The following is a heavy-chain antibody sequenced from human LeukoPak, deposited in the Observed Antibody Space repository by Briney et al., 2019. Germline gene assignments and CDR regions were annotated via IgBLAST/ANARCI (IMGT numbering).Heavy chain of an antibody. D-gene: IGHD2-2*02. V-gene: IGHV3-74*01. CDR2: INSDGSST. CDR3: ARDPYCSSTSCYTGGAFDI. CDR1: GFTFSSYW. Sequence: GGSLRLSCAASGFTFSSYWMHWVRQAPGKGLVWVSRINSDGSSTSYADSVKGRFPISRDNAKNTLSLQMNSLRAEDTAVYYCARDPYCSSTSCYTGGAFDIWGQGTMVTVSS. J-gene: IGHJ3*02.